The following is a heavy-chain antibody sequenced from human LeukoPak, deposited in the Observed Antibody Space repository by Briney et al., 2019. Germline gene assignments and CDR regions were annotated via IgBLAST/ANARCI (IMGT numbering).Heavy chain of an antibody. V-gene: IGHV3-23*01. CDR1: GFIFSSYA. J-gene: IGHJ4*02. D-gene: IGHD5-18*01. CDR2: ISGSGGST. CDR3: ATKTQRPYYFDY. Sequence: GGSLRLSCAASGFIFSSYAMSWARQAPGKGLEWVSAISGSGGSTYYADSVKGRFTISRDNSKNTLYLQMNSLRAEDTAVYYCATKTQRPYYFDYWGQGTLVTVSS.